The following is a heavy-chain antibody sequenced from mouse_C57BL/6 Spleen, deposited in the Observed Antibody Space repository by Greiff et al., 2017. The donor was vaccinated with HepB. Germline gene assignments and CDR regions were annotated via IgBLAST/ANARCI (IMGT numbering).Heavy chain of an antibody. V-gene: IGHV1-22*01. CDR1: GYTFTDYN. CDR3: ARGYLLDY. J-gene: IGHJ2*01. Sequence: VHVKQSGPELVKPGASVKMSCKASGYTFTDYNMHWVKQSHGKSLEWIGYINPNNGGTSYNQKFKGKATLTVNKSSSTAYMELRSLTSEDSAVYYCARGYLLDYWGQGTTLTVSS. CDR2: INPNNGGT.